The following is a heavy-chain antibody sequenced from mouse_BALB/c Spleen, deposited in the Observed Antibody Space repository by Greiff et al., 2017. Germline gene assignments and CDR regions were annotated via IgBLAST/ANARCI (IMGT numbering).Heavy chain of an antibody. CDR1: GYSITSDYA. CDR2: ISYSGST. Sequence: EVMLVESGPGLVKPSQSLSLTCTVTGYSITSDYAWNWIRQFPGNKLEWMGYISYSGSTSYNPSLKSRISITRDTSKNQFFLQLNSVTTEDTATYYCARNWDDYYAMDNWGQGTSGTVSS. CDR3: ARNWDDYYAMDN. D-gene: IGHD4-1*01. V-gene: IGHV3-2*02. J-gene: IGHJ4*01.